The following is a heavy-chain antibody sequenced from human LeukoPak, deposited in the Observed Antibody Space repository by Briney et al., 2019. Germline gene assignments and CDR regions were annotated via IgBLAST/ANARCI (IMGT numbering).Heavy chain of an antibody. V-gene: IGHV3-21*01. J-gene: IGHJ4*02. CDR1: GFTFSSYS. CDR3: ARDSSGRDGYNYDIDY. Sequence: GGSLRLSCAASGFTFSSYSMNWVRQAPGKGLEWVSSISSSSSYIYYADSVKGRFTISRDNAKNSLYLQMNSLRAEDTAVYYCARDSSGRDGYNYDIDYWGQGTLVTVSS. CDR2: ISSSSSYI. D-gene: IGHD5-24*01.